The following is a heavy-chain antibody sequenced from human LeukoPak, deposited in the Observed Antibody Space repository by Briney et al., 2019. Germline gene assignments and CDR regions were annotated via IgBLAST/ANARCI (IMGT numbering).Heavy chain of an antibody. J-gene: IGHJ3*02. CDR1: GFTFSRYW. V-gene: IGHV3-74*01. CDR3: VLDLFSSFAFDI. CDR2: INSDGSST. Sequence: GGSLRLSCAASGFTFSRYWMHWVCQAPGKGLLWVSRINSDGSSTYYADSVKGRFTTSRDNAKNALHLQMNSLTAEDTAVYYCVLDLFSSFAFDIWGQGTMVTVSS. D-gene: IGHD3/OR15-3a*01.